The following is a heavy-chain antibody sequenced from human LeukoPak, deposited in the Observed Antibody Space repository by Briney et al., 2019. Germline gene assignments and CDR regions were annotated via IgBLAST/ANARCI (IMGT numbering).Heavy chain of an antibody. Sequence: PGGSLRLSCAASGFTFSSYGMHWVRQAPGKGLEWVAVISYDGSNKYYADSVKGRFTISRDNSKNTLYLQMNSLRAEDTAVYYCAREGTLYSSSWFDYWGQGTLVTVSS. D-gene: IGHD6-13*01. CDR1: GFTFSSYG. J-gene: IGHJ4*02. V-gene: IGHV3-30*03. CDR3: AREGTLYSSSWFDY. CDR2: ISYDGSNK.